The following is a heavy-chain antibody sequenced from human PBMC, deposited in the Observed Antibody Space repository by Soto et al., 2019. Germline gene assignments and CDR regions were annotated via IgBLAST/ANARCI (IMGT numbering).Heavy chain of an antibody. D-gene: IGHD3-9*01. CDR2: FFHTGST. V-gene: IGHV4-31*03. CDR1: GASISSEPVY. CDR3: ARASRGYSETGDYSYPLGSDS. Sequence: SETLSLTCTVSGASISSEPVYWSWFRRFLGKGLEWVGYFFHTGSTSPNPSLRGRVAIFVDTSKNQFSLRLSSVTAADTAVYYCARASRGYSETGDYSYPLGSDSRSKGTRGTASS. J-gene: IGHJ5*01.